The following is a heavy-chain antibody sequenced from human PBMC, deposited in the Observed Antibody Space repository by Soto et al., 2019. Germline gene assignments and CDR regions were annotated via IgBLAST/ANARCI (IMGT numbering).Heavy chain of an antibody. D-gene: IGHD3-10*01. V-gene: IGHV3-23*01. Sequence: EVQLMESGGGLVQPGGSLRLSCAASGFTFDNYAMNWVPQAPGKGLEWVSGISATGGSTYYAASVRGRFGISRDNSKNTLDLQMNSLRAEDTAVYYCARSLDVFLWLGELLSLGFDSWGQGTLVTASS. CDR3: ARSLDVFLWLGELLSLGFDS. J-gene: IGHJ4*02. CDR2: ISATGGST. CDR1: GFTFDNYA.